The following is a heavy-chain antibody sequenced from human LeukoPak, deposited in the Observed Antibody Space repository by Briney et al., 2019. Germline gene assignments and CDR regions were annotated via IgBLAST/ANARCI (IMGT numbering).Heavy chain of an antibody. CDR3: ARDPYCGGDCYPDY. CDR2: VNAGNGNT. J-gene: IGHJ4*02. V-gene: IGHV1-3*01. CDR1: GYTFTSYA. D-gene: IGHD2-21*02. Sequence: ASVNVSCKASGYTFTSYAMHWVRQAPGQRLEWMGWVNAGNGNTKYSQKFQGRVTITRDTSASTAYMELSSLRSEDTAVYYCARDPYCGGDCYPDYWGQGTLVTVSS.